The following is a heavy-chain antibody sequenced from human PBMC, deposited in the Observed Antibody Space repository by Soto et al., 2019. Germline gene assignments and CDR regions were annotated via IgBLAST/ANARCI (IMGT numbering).Heavy chain of an antibody. CDR1: GYTFTSYG. D-gene: IGHD2-15*01. Sequence: QVQLVQSGAEVKKPGASVKVSCKASGYTFTSYGISWVRQAPGQGLEWMGWISAYNGNTNYEQKLQGRVTMTTDTSTSTGYMELRSLRSDDTAVYYCVVAAQPYYIDYWGQGNLVTVSS. CDR2: ISAYNGNT. CDR3: VVAAQPYYIDY. J-gene: IGHJ4*02. V-gene: IGHV1-18*01.